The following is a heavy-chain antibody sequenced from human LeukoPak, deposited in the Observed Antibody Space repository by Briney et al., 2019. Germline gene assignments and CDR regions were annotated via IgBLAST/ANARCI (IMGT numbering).Heavy chain of an antibody. CDR2: INPSGGST. V-gene: IGHV1-46*01. Sequence: GASVKVSCKASGYTFTSYYMHWVRQAPGQGLEWMGIINPSGGSTSYAQKFQGRVTMTRDTSTSTVYMELSSLRSEDTAVYYCARTDYYGSGKRYYYYGMDVWGQGTTVTVSS. J-gene: IGHJ6*02. CDR1: GYTFTSYY. CDR3: ARTDYYGSGKRYYYYGMDV. D-gene: IGHD3-10*01.